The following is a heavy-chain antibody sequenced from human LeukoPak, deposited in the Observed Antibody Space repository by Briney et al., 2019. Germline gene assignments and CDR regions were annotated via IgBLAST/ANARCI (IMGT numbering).Heavy chain of an antibody. Sequence: PGGSLRLSCAASGFTFSSYAMSWVRQAPGKGLEWVSAISGSGGSTYYADSVKGRFTISRDNSKNTLYLQMNSLRAEDTAVYYCAKRAYYYDSSDYYFDYWGQGTLVTVSS. V-gene: IGHV3-23*01. CDR1: GFTFSSYA. D-gene: IGHD3-22*01. CDR3: AKRAYYYDSSDYYFDY. J-gene: IGHJ4*02. CDR2: ISGSGGST.